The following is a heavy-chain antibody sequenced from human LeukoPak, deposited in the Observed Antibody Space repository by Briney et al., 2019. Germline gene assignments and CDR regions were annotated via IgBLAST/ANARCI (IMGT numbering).Heavy chain of an antibody. CDR1: GFTFDDYA. V-gene: IGHV3-9*01. D-gene: IGHD3-9*01. CDR3: EKGGYFDWLLPFDY. CDR2: ISWNSGSI. Sequence: GGSLRLSCAASGFTFDDYAMHWVRQAPGKGLEWVSGISWNSGSIGYADSVKGRFTISRDNAKNSLYLQMNSLRAEDTALYYCEKGGYFDWLLPFDYWGQGTWVTVSS. J-gene: IGHJ4*02.